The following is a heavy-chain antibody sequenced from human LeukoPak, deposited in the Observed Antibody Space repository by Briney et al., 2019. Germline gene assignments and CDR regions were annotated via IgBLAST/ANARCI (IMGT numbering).Heavy chain of an antibody. CDR1: GFTVSSNY. CDR3: AKDRGYTTGRDFDY. V-gene: IGHV3-53*01. CDR2: IYSGGST. Sequence: PGGSLRLSCAASGFTVSSNYMSWVRQAPGKGLEWVSVIYSGGSTFYADSVKGRFTISRDNPMNTLYLQMSSLRAEDTAVYYCAKDRGYTTGRDFDYWGQGALVTVSS. J-gene: IGHJ4*02. D-gene: IGHD3-10*01.